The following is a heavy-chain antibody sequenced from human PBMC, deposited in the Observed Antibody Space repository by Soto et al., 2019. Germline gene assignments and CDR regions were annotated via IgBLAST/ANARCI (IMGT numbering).Heavy chain of an antibody. V-gene: IGHV4-39*01. CDR1: GGSISSSDFY. Sequence: QLQLQESGPGLVKPSETLSLTCTVSGGSISSSDFYWGWLRQTPGKGLEFIGSMYYSGTTYYNPSLKSRVPISVDTSKNPFTLKLISVTAADTAVYYCAVVDSTGNWFDPWGEGALVTVSS. CDR3: AVVDSTGNWFDP. CDR2: MYYSGTT. J-gene: IGHJ5*02. D-gene: IGHD6-25*01.